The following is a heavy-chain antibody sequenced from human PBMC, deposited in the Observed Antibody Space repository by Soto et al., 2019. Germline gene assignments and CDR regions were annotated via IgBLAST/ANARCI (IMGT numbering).Heavy chain of an antibody. D-gene: IGHD2-21*01. CDR1: GGSIDSGYYY. J-gene: IGHJ5*02. CDR2: VYYIGTT. Sequence: SETLSLTCTVSGGSIDSGYYYWSWIRQPPGKGLEWIGYVYYIGTTNYNPFLKSRVTLSLDKSKNQFSLKMNSVTAADTAVYYCARDVIAPHKYFDPWGQGTLVPVCS. CDR3: ARDVIAPHKYFDP. V-gene: IGHV4-61*01.